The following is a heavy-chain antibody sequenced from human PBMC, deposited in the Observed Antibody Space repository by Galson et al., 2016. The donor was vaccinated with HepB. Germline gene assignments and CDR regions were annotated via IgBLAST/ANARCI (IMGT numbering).Heavy chain of an antibody. V-gene: IGHV3-74*01. Sequence: LRLSCAASGFTFSSYWMDWVRQAPGKGLVWVSRINSAGRSTSYADSVKGRFTISRDNAKNTLYLQMNSLRAEDTAVYYCARDGGITGTTDWFDPWGQGTLVTVSS. D-gene: IGHD1-7*01. CDR1: GFTFSSYW. CDR2: INSAGRST. J-gene: IGHJ5*02. CDR3: ARDGGITGTTDWFDP.